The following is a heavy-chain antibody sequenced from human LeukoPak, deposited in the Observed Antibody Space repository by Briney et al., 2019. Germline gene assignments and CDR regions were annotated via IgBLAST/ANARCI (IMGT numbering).Heavy chain of an antibody. V-gene: IGHV5-51*01. CDR1: GYSFTRYW. Sequence: GESLKISCKGSGYSFTRYWIAWVRKMPGKGLEWMGIIYPGDSDTRYSPSFEGQVTISADRSISTAYLQWSSLKASDTAIYFCARAQDNIVGASSFDYWGQGTLVTVSS. J-gene: IGHJ4*02. CDR2: IYPGDSDT. CDR3: ARAQDNIVGASSFDY. D-gene: IGHD1-26*01.